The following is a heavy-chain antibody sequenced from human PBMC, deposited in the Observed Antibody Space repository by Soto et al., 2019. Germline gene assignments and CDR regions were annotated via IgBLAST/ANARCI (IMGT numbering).Heavy chain of an antibody. Sequence: SGPTLVNPTQTLTLTCAFSGFSLTTSGVGVGRIRQPPGKALEWLALIYWDDDERYSPSLKTRLTITKDTSTNQVVLTMTKMDPVDTATYYCVHSRMDVWGQGTTVTVSS. V-gene: IGHV2-5*02. J-gene: IGHJ6*02. CDR1: GFSLTTSGVG. CDR3: VHSRMDV. CDR2: IYWDDDE.